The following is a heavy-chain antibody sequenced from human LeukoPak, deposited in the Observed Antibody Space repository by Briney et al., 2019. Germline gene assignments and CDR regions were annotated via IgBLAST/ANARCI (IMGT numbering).Heavy chain of an antibody. CDR3: ARGSDIAAAVKIYGSEF. CDR1: GFTFSNFW. J-gene: IGHJ4*02. D-gene: IGHD6-13*01. CDR2: ISGDGSST. Sequence: GGSLRLSCEASGFTFSNFWMHWVRQVPGKGLLWVSRISGDGSSTSYADPVKGRFTISRDNAKNTLYLQMNSLRVEDTAVYYCARGSDIAAAVKIYGSEFWGQGTLVTVSS. V-gene: IGHV3-74*01.